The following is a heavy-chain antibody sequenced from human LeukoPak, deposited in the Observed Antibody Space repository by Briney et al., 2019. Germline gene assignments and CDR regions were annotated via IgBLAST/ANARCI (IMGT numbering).Heavy chain of an antibody. CDR3: ARVPPSGHQVFGSDY. Sequence: GASVMVSCKASGFTFTNYVISWVRQAPGQGLEWMSWISANNGEIRYAQKFQGRVIMTTDTSTTTAYMELTSLRSDDTAVYYCARVPPSGHQVFGSDYWGQGTQVTVSS. CDR2: ISANNGEI. V-gene: IGHV1-18*04. D-gene: IGHD3-3*01. CDR1: GFTFTNYV. J-gene: IGHJ4*02.